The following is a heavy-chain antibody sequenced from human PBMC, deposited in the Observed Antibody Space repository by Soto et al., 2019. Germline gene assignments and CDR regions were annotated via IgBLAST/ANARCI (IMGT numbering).Heavy chain of an antibody. CDR1: GFTFSSYA. Sequence: GGSLRLPCAASGFTFSSYAMSWVRQAPGKGLEWVSGISGSGGSTYYADSVKGRFSISRDNSKNTLNLQMNSLRAEDTAVYYCAKTYCGGDCYSGPHDAFDIWGQGTMVTVSS. CDR3: AKTYCGGDCYSGPHDAFDI. CDR2: ISGSGGST. D-gene: IGHD2-21*02. V-gene: IGHV3-23*01. J-gene: IGHJ3*02.